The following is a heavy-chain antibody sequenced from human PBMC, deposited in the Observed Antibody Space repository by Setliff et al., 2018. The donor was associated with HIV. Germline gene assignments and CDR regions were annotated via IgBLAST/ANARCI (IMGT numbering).Heavy chain of an antibody. Sequence: SETLSLTCAVYGGSFSGYYWSWIRQPPGKGLEWIGEINHSGSTNYNPSLKSRVTISVDTSKNQFSLRLNSVTAADTAVCYCARLNPDDDYGDEYYFDYWGQGTLVTVSS. CDR1: GGSFSGYY. V-gene: IGHV4-34*01. J-gene: IGHJ4*02. D-gene: IGHD4-17*01. CDR3: ARLNPDDDYGDEYYFDY. CDR2: INHSGST.